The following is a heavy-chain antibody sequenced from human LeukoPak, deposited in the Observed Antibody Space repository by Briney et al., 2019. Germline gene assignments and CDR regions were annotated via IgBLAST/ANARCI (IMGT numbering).Heavy chain of an antibody. Sequence: GGSLRLSCAASGFTFNKNGVHWVRQAPGKGLEWVASISYDGSIKYYGDSVKGRFSISRDNSKNTLDLQMISLRPDDTAVYYCARSGGYYFYYMDVWGKGTTVTVSS. J-gene: IGHJ6*03. CDR2: ISYDGSIK. CDR3: ARSGGYYFYYMDV. D-gene: IGHD1-26*01. V-gene: IGHV3-30*03. CDR1: GFTFNKNG.